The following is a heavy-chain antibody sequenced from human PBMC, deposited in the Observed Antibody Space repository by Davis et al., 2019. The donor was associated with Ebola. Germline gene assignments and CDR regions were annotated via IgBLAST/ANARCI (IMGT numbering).Heavy chain of an antibody. CDR2: IFYSGTA. CDR3: ARAGGYPNWFGP. CDR1: GGSISSSGYC. Sequence: PSETLSLTCSVSGGSISSSGYCWGWVRQPPRKGLEWIGSIFYSGTAYYNPSLQSRLTISVDTSKNQFSLKLSSVTAADTAVYYCARAGGYPNWFGPWGQGTLVTVSS. V-gene: IGHV4-39*01. D-gene: IGHD5-18*01. J-gene: IGHJ5*02.